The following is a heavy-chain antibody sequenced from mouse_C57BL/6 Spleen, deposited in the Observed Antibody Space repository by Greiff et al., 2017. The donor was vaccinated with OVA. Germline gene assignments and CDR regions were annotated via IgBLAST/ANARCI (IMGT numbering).Heavy chain of an antibody. CDR2: IDPSDSET. V-gene: IGHV1-52*01. D-gene: IGHD1-1*01. CDR3: ARRYYGSSYGFAY. J-gene: IGHJ3*01. CDR1: GYTFTSYW. Sequence: QVQLQQSGAELVRPGSSVKLSCKASGYTFTSYWMHWVKQRPIQGLEWIGNIDPSDSETHYNQKFKDKATLTVDKSSSTAYMQLSSLTSEDSAVYYCARRYYGSSYGFAYWGQGTLVTVSA.